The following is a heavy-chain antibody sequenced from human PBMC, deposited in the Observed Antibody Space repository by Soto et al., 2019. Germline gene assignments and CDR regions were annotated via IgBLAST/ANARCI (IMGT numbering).Heavy chain of an antibody. CDR2: IYYSGIT. CDR1: GGSIGSGGYY. J-gene: IGHJ4*02. V-gene: IGHV4-31*03. CDR3: ARSPGYYFDY. Sequence: PSETLSLTCTVSGGSIGSGGYYWSWIRQHPGKGLEWIVDIYYSGITYYNPSLKSRVTISVHTSKNQFSLKLSSVTAADTAVYYCARSPGYYFDYWGQGTLVTVSS.